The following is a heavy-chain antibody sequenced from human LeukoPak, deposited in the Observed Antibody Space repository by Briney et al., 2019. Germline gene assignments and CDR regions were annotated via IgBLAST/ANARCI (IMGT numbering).Heavy chain of an antibody. J-gene: IGHJ4*02. CDR2: IIPIFGTA. Sequence: ASVKVFCKASGGTFNSYAISRVRQAPGQRLEWMGGIIPIFGTANYAQKFQGRVTMTADESTSTAYMELSSLRSEDTAVYYCARLLKKGHYGSADYWGQGTLVTVSS. CDR3: ARLLKKGHYGSADY. D-gene: IGHD3-10*01. CDR1: GGTFNSYA. V-gene: IGHV1-69*01.